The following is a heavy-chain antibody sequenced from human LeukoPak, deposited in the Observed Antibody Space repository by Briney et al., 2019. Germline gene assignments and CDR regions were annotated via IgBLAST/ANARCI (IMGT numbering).Heavy chain of an antibody. CDR1: GFTFNNYW. CDR3: ARDYCSGGTCYSGY. D-gene: IGHD2-15*01. Sequence: PGGSLTLSCAASGFTFNNYWMSWVRQAPGKGLEWVANIKQDGSEKYYVDSVKGRFTISRDNAENSLYLQLNSLRAADTAVYYCARDYCSGGTCYSGYWGQGTLVTVSS. J-gene: IGHJ4*02. CDR2: IKQDGSEK. V-gene: IGHV3-7*05.